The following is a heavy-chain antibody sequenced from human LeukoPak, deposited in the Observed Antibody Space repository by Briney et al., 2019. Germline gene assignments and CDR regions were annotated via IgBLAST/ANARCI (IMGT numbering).Heavy chain of an antibody. J-gene: IGHJ4*02. CDR3: AKDKGNCWFDY. V-gene: IGHV3-23*01. CDR2: ISGSGGST. Sequence: GGSLRLSCAASGFIVSSNHMSWVRQAPGKGLEWVSAISGSGGSTYYADSVKGRFTISRDNSKNTLYLQMNSLRAEDTAVYYCAKDKGNCWFDYWGQGSLVTVSS. CDR1: GFIVSSNH. D-gene: IGHD2-15*01.